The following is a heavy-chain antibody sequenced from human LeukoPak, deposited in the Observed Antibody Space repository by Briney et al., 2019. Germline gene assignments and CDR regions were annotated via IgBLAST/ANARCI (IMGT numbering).Heavy chain of an antibody. CDR1: GFTFSSYG. D-gene: IGHD3-22*01. Sequence: GRSLRLSCAASGFTFSSYGMHWVRQAPGKGLEWVAVIWYDGSNEYYADSVKGRFTISRDNSKNTLYLQMTSLRAEDTAVYYCAKDGIRYYYDSSGYYGDYWGQGTLVTVSS. J-gene: IGHJ4*02. CDR2: IWYDGSNE. CDR3: AKDGIRYYYDSSGYYGDY. V-gene: IGHV3-33*06.